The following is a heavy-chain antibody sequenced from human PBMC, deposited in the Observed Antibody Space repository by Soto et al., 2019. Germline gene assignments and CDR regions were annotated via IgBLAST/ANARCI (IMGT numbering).Heavy chain of an antibody. V-gene: IGHV1-8*01. CDR1: GYTFTSYD. D-gene: IGHD4-4*01. J-gene: IGHJ4*02. CDR3: ARVARGTVTEFDY. CDR2: MNPNSGNT. Sequence: ASVKVSCKASGYTFTSYDINWVRQATGQGLEWMGWMNPNSGNTGYAQKFQGRLTMTRNTSISTAYMELSSLRSEDTAVYYCARVARGTVTEFDYWGQGTLVTVSS.